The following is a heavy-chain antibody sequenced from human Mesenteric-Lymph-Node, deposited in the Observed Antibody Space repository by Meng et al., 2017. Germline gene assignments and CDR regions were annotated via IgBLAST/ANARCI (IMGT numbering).Heavy chain of an antibody. Sequence: ASVKVSCKASGYTFTDHYVHWVRQAPGQGLEWMGWISLNSGGANYAQKFQGRITMTRDTSINTVYMEVSRLRSDDTAVYYCAREGDSSGYYYRDAFDIWGQGTMVTVSS. CDR2: ISLNSGGA. CDR3: AREGDSSGYYYRDAFDI. V-gene: IGHV1-2*02. D-gene: IGHD3-22*01. J-gene: IGHJ3*02. CDR1: GYTFTDHY.